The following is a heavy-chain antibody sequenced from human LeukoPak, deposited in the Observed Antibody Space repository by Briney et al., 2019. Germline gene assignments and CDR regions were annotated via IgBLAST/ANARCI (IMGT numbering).Heavy chain of an antibody. CDR1: GGSISSSNYY. J-gene: IGHJ4*02. CDR2: IYYSGST. V-gene: IGHV4-39*07. CDR3: ASGTWGFYDTTVGDY. D-gene: IGHD3-22*01. Sequence: SETLSLTCTVSGGSISSSNYYWGWIRQPPGKGLEWIGSIYYSGSTYYNPSLKSRVTISVDTSKNQFSLKLSSVTAADTAVFYCASGTWGFYDTTVGDYWGQGTLVTVSS.